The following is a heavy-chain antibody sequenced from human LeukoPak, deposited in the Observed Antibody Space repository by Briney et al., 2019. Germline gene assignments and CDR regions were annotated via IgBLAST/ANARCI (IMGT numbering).Heavy chain of an antibody. CDR2: IYYSGST. CDR1: GFTVSSNY. CDR3: ARDPGYSGSQGY. Sequence: GSLRLSCAASGFTVSSNYMSWIRQPPGKGLEWIGSIYYSGSTYYNPSLKSRVTISVDTSKNQFSLKLSSVTAADTAVYYCARDPGYSGSQGYWGQGTLVTVSS. D-gene: IGHD5-12*01. V-gene: IGHV4-39*07. J-gene: IGHJ4*02.